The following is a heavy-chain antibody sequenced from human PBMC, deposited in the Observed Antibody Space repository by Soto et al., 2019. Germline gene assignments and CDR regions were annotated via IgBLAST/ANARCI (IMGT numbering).Heavy chain of an antibody. Sequence: AASVKVSCKASGYTFTSYYMHWVRQAPGQGLEWMGIINPSGGSTSYAQKFQGRVTMTRDTSTSTVYMELSSLRSEDTAVYYCARDQDDYYGSGSYLGGMDVWGQGTTVTVSS. J-gene: IGHJ6*02. CDR3: ARDQDDYYGSGSYLGGMDV. CDR2: INPSGGST. D-gene: IGHD3-10*01. CDR1: GYTFTSYY. V-gene: IGHV1-46*01.